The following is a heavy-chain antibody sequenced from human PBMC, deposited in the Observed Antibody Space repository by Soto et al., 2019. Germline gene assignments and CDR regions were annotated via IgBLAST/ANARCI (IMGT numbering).Heavy chain of an antibody. J-gene: IGHJ3*01. D-gene: IGHD6-25*01. CDR2: MHDDGSS. CDR1: GGSISSGDYY. V-gene: IGHV4-61*08. CDR3: ARRLRGYNVYDL. Sequence: SETLSLTCTVSGGSISSGDYYWSWIRQPPGKGLEWIGFMHDDGSSNSTPSLRTRLTISLATSTKQVFLDLISVPPAHTPFYYSARRLRGYNVYDLWGPGTMVTVSS.